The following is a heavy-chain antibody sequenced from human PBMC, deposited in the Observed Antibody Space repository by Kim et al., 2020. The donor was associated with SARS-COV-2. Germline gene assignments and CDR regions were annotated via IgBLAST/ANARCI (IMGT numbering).Heavy chain of an antibody. Sequence: YADSVKGRFTISRDNSKNTLYLQMNSLRAEDTAVYYCAKWVKQQLTPFDYWGQGTLVTVSS. D-gene: IGHD6-13*01. J-gene: IGHJ4*02. V-gene: IGHV3-23*01. CDR3: AKWVKQQLTPFDY.